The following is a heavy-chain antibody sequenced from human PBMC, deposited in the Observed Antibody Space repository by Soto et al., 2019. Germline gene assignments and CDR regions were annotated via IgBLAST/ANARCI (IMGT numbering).Heavy chain of an antibody. Sequence: QVLLVESGGGVVQPGTSLRLSCAASGFSFRNYGMHWVRQAPGKGLEWVAVTSSDGNTKKYAASVKGRFTISSDTSKNTLYLQISSLRAEDTALYYCARWGGSYYESWFDPWGQGTLVIVSS. CDR1: GFSFRNYG. V-gene: IGHV3-33*01. D-gene: IGHD1-26*01. J-gene: IGHJ5*02. CDR3: ARWGGSYYESWFDP. CDR2: TSSDGNTK.